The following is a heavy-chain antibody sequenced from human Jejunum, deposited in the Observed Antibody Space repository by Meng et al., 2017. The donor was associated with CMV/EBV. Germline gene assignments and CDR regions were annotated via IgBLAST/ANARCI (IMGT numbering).Heavy chain of an antibody. CDR2: ILYSGTT. CDR1: GASVGIPGYY. D-gene: IGHD4-17*01. CDR3: ARDHDYGEYGGWFDP. V-gene: IGHV4-31*02. Sequence: SGASVGIPGYYSNWLRLHPGKGLEWIGHILYSGTTYYNPSLKGRVTISIDTSNNQFSLSLKSVTAADTAVYYCARDHDYGEYGGWFDPWGQGTLVTVSS. J-gene: IGHJ5*01.